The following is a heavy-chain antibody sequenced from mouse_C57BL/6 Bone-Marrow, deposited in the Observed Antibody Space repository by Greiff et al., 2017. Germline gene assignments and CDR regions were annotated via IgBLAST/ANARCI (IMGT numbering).Heavy chain of an antibody. CDR3: ARAGTPYYFDY. CDR1: GYKCTDYD. Sequence: VQLKQSGPELVKPGASVKISCKASGYKCTDYDMNGVKQSHGKSLEWIGDINPTNGGPSSHQTFTRKATLTVDKSSSTAYMELRSLTSEDSAVYYCARAGTPYYFDYWGQGTTLTVSS. J-gene: IGHJ2*01. D-gene: IGHD3-3*01. V-gene: IGHV1-26*01. CDR2: INPTNGGP.